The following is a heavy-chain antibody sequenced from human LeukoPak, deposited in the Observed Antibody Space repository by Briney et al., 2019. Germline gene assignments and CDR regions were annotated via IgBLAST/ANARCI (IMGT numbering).Heavy chain of an antibody. CDR1: GGSISSYY. CDR3: AREDPNGDAFDT. CDR2: IYYSGST. Sequence: SETLSLTCTVSGGSISSYYWSWIRQPPGKGLEWIGYIYYSGSTNYNPSLKSRVTISVDTSKNQFPLKLSSVTAADTAVYYCAREDPNGDAFDTWGQGTMVTVSS. J-gene: IGHJ3*02. V-gene: IGHV4-59*01.